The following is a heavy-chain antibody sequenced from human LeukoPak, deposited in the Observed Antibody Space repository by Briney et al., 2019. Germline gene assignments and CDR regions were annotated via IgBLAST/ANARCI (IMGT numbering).Heavy chain of an antibody. Sequence: ASVKVSCEASGYTFTSYAMNWVRQAPGQGLEWMGWINTNTENPIYAQGFTGRFVFSLDTSVSTAYLQISSLEADDTAVYYCARGQPWLPHWGQGSLVTVSS. CDR2: INTNTENP. V-gene: IGHV7-4-1*02. CDR3: ARGQPWLPH. CDR1: GYTFTSYA. D-gene: IGHD5-24*01. J-gene: IGHJ4*02.